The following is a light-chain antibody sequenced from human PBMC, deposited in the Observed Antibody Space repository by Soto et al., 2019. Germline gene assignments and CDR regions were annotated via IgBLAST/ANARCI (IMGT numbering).Light chain of an antibody. V-gene: IGLV2-8*01. J-gene: IGLJ2*01. CDR3: SSYAGGNNVV. Sequence: QSALTQPPSASGSPGQSVTISFTGTSSDVGAYNYVSWYQQHPGKAPKLVIFEVSKRPSGVPDRFSGSKSGNTASLTVSRLQSEDEADYYCSSYAGGNNVVFGGGTQLTVL. CDR2: EVS. CDR1: SSDVGAYNY.